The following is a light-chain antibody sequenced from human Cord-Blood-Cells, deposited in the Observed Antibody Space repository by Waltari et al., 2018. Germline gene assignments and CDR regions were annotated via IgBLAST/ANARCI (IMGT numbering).Light chain of an antibody. J-gene: IGLJ1*01. V-gene: IGLV2-14*01. Sequence: QSALTQPASVFGSPGQSITISCTGTSSDVGGYNYVSWYQQHPGKAPKLMIYDVSNRPSGVSKRFSGSKSGNTASLTISGLQAEDEADYYCSSYTSSSTYVFGTGTKVTVL. CDR1: SSDVGGYNY. CDR2: DVS. CDR3: SSYTSSSTYV.